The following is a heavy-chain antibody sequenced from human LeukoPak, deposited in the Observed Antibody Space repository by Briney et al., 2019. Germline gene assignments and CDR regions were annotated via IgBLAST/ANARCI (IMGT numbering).Heavy chain of an antibody. CDR1: GGSFSGYY. D-gene: IGHD3-22*01. J-gene: IGHJ6*03. V-gene: IGHV4-34*01. CDR3: ARLKTTSLIVVVMKKNYYMDV. Sequence: SETLSLTCAVYGGSFSGYYWSWIRQPPGKRLEWIGEINHSGSTNYNPSLKSRLTISVDTSKNQFSLKLTSVTAADTAVYYCARLKTTSLIVVVMKKNYYMDVWGKGTTVTISS. CDR2: INHSGST.